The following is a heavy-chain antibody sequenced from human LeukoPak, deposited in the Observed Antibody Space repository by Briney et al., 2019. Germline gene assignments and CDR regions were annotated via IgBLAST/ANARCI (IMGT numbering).Heavy chain of an antibody. CDR3: AKLGYCSSTSCYDY. CDR2: INHSGST. J-gene: IGHJ4*02. CDR1: GGAFSCYY. Sequence: SETLSLNCAVYGGAFSCYYWSWIRQPPGKGLDWIGEINHSGSTNYNPSLKSRVTISVDTSKNQFSLKLSSVTAADTAVYYCAKLGYCSSTSCYDYWGQGTLVTVSS. D-gene: IGHD2-2*01. V-gene: IGHV4-34*01.